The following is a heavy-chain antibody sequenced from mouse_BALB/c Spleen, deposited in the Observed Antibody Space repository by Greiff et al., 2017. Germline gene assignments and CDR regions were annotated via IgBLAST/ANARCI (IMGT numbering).Heavy chain of an antibody. Sequence: EVMLVESGGGLVKPGGSLKLSCAASGFTFSSYAMSWVRQTPEKRLEWVASISSGGSTYYPDSVKGRFTISRDNPKNTLFLQMTSLRSEDTAMYYCARGDYFDYWGQGTTLTVSS. V-gene: IGHV5-6-5*01. CDR3: ARGDYFDY. CDR1: GFTFSSYA. CDR2: ISSGGST. J-gene: IGHJ2*01.